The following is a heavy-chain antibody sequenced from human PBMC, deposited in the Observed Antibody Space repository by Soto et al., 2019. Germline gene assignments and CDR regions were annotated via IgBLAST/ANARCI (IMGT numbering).Heavy chain of an antibody. V-gene: IGHV3-30-3*01. CDR1: GFTFSSYA. Sequence: GGSLRLSCAASGFTFSSYAMHWVRQAPGKGLEWVAVISYDGSNKYYADSVKGRFTISRDNSKNTLYLQMNSLRAEDTAVYYCARQIVGAYYFDYWGQGTLVTVSS. J-gene: IGHJ4*02. CDR3: ARQIVGAYYFDY. D-gene: IGHD1-26*01. CDR2: ISYDGSNK.